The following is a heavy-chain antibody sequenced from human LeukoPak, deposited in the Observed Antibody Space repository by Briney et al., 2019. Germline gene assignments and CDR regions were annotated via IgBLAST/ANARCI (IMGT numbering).Heavy chain of an antibody. V-gene: IGHV3-20*03. CDR2: INWNGAST. D-gene: IGHD3-10*01. CDR3: ARDDDMVRGVIRY. J-gene: IGHJ4*02. Sequence: GGSLRLSYAASGFTFDDYGMSWVRQAPGKGLEWVSGINWNGASTGYADSVKGRFTISRDNAKNSLYLQMNSLGAEDTALHYCARDDDMVRGVIRYWGQGTLVTVSS. CDR1: GFTFDDYG.